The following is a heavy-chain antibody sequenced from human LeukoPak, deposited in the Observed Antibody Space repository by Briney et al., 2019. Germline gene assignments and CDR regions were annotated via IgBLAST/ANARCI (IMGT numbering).Heavy chain of an antibody. CDR3: ARVIPYDYVWGSYRAFDY. Sequence: PSGTLSLTCAVYGGSFSGYYWSWIRQPPGKGLEWIGEINHSGSTNYNPSLKSRVTISVDTSKNQFSLKLSSVTAADTAVCYCARVIPYDYVWGSYRAFDYWGQGTLVTVSS. CDR1: GGSFSGYY. CDR2: INHSGST. J-gene: IGHJ4*02. D-gene: IGHD3-16*02. V-gene: IGHV4-34*01.